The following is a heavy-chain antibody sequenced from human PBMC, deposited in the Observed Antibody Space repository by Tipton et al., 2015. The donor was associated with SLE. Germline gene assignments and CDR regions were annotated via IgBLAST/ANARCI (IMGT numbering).Heavy chain of an antibody. V-gene: IGHV1-18*01. J-gene: IGHJ6*03. CDR1: GYTFTSYG. D-gene: IGHD2-2*01. Sequence: QSGAEVKKPGASVKVSCKASGYTFTSYGISWVRQAPGQGLEWMGWISAYNGNTNYAQKLQGRVTMTPDTSTSTAYMELRSLRSDDPAVYYCARAIVVVPGHYYMDVWGKGTTVTISS. CDR2: ISAYNGNT. CDR3: ARAIVVVPGHYYMDV.